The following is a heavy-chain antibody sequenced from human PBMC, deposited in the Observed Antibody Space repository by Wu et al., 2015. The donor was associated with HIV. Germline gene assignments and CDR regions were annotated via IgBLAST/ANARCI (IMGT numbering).Heavy chain of an antibody. CDR2: ISPYNDNT. J-gene: IGHJ5*02. CDR1: GYTFINYG. CDR3: AREDSSGWYGYLYNWFDP. D-gene: IGHD6-19*01. V-gene: IGHV1-18*01. Sequence: QVQLVQSGAEVKKPGASMKVSCKASGYTFINYGISWVRQAPGQGLEWMGWISPYNDNTNYAQKLQGRVTMTTDTSTSTAYMELRSLRSDDTAVYYCAREDSSGWYGYLYNWFDPWGQGTLVTVSS.